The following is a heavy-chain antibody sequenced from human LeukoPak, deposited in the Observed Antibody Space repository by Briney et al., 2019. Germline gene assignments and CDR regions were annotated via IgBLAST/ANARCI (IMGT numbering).Heavy chain of an antibody. D-gene: IGHD2-15*01. CDR2: ISYDGSNK. CDR3: ARDPGYCSGGSCFTNYYGMDV. Sequence: PGGSLRLSCATAGFIFSDFWMTWVRQAPGKGLEWVAVISYDGSNKYYADSVKGRFTISRDNSKNTLYLQMNSLRAEDTAVYYCARDPGYCSGGSCFTNYYGMDVWGQGTTVTVSS. V-gene: IGHV3-30-3*01. CDR1: GFIFSDFW. J-gene: IGHJ6*02.